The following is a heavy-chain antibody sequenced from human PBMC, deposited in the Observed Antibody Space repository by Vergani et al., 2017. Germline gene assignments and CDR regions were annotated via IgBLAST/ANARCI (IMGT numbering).Heavy chain of an antibody. J-gene: IGHJ3*01. V-gene: IGHV3-21*01. Sequence: EVQMVESGGGLVKPGGSLRLSCVASGFTSSHYSMNWVRQAPGKGLGWVSSISGNNDDVYYADSVKGRFTISRDNAKNSLYLDMSGLRAEDPAVYYCVRDVRVSRTWGQGTLVAVSS. CDR3: VRDVRVSRT. CDR2: ISGNNDDV. CDR1: GFTSSHYS.